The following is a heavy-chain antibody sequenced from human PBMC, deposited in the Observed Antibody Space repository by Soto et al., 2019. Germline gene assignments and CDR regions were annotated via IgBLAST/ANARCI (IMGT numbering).Heavy chain of an antibody. CDR2: IISGGARV. J-gene: IGHJ6*02. Sequence: PRGPLRLSCAASGFTFSSDWMNLVLQSLRKGLEWVSRIISGGARVSYADSVKGRFIITRDNAKNTLYLEMHSLTADDTAVYYCARERTSKGGMDLWGQGTTVTVSS. V-gene: IGHV3-74*01. CDR3: ARERTSKGGMDL. CDR1: GFTFSSDW.